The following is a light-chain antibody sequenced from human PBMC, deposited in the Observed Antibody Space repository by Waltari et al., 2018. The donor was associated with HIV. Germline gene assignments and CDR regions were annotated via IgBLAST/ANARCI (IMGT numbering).Light chain of an antibody. J-gene: IGKJ1*01. CDR2: EAS. CDR1: QRVRDD. V-gene: IGKV3-15*01. Sequence: ETVMTQSPDPLSVSPGETVILSCRASQRVRDDLAWYQQKPGRAPRLLIYEASTRNTGVPVKFRGTGSGTEFTLTSSSLQSEDLGVYFCQQYMSWPRTFGQGTRVELK. CDR3: QQYMSWPRT.